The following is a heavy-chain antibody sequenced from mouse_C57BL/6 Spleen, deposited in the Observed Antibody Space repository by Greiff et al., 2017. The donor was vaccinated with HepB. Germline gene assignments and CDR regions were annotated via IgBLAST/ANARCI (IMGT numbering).Heavy chain of an antibody. CDR2: IYPGDGDT. Sequence: QVQLQQSGPELVKPGASVKISCKASGYAFSSSWMNWVKQRPGKGLEWIGRIYPGDGDTNYNGKFKGKATLTADKSSSTAYMQLSSLTSEYSAVYFCARSTIVSDWYFDVWGTGTTVTVSS. J-gene: IGHJ1*03. D-gene: IGHD2-5*01. CDR1: GYAFSSSW. CDR3: ARSTIVSDWYFDV. V-gene: IGHV1-82*01.